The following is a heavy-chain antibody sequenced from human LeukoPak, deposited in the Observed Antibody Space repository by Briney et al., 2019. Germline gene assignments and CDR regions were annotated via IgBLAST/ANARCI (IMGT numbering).Heavy chain of an antibody. Sequence: SETLSLTCAVYGGSFSGYYWSWIRQPPGKGLERVGEINHSGSTNYNPSLKSRVTISVDTSKNQFSLKLSSVTAADTAVYYCARADERGYCSGGSCHYFDYWGQGTLVTVSS. CDR1: GGSFSGYY. D-gene: IGHD2-15*01. V-gene: IGHV4-34*01. CDR2: INHSGST. CDR3: ARADERGYCSGGSCHYFDY. J-gene: IGHJ4*02.